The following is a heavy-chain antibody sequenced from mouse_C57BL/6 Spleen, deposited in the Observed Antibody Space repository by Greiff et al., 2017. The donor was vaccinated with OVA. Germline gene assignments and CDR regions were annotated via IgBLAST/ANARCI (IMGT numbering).Heavy chain of an antibody. CDR3: AIKNFDV. J-gene: IGHJ1*03. CDR1: GFTFSDYG. V-gene: IGHV5-17*01. CDR2: ISSGSSTI. Sequence: DVQLVESGGGLVKPGGSLKLSCAASGFTFSDYGMHWVRQAPEKGLEWVAYISSGSSTIYYADTVKGRFPISRDNAKNTLFLQMTSLRSEDTAMYYCAIKNFDVWGTGTTVTVSS.